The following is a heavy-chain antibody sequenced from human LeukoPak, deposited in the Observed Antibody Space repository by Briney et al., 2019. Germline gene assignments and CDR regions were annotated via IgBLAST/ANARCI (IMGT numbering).Heavy chain of an antibody. CDR1: GGSISNGNYY. V-gene: IGHV4-31*03. CDR2: IYYSGST. Sequence: SETLSLTCTVSGGSISNGNYYWSWIRQHPGKGLEWIGYIYYSGSTYYNPSLKSRVTISVDTSKNQFSLKLGAVTAADTAVYYCARNPTGVSGYDYYYYYYMDVWGKGTTVTVSS. D-gene: IGHD6-25*01. CDR3: ARNPTGVSGYDYYYYYYMDV. J-gene: IGHJ6*03.